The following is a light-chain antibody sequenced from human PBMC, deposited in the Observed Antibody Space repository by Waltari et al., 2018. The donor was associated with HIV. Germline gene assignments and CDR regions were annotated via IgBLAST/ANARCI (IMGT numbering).Light chain of an antibody. V-gene: IGKV2-24*01. Sequence: DIVMTQSPLSLPVTPGEPASISCRSSQSLEHSDGNTYLTWLHQRPGQPPRLLLYKISKRFSGVPDRFSGSGAGTDFTLTISRVEAEDVGVYYCMQLTQFPLCTFGQGTKLEIK. CDR3: MQLTQFPLCT. CDR1: QSLEHSDGNTY. J-gene: IGKJ2*02. CDR2: KIS.